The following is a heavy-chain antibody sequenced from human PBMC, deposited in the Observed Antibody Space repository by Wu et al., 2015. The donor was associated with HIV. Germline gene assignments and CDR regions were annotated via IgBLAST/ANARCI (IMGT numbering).Heavy chain of an antibody. V-gene: IGHV1-46*01. CDR1: GYTFTSYY. D-gene: IGHD2-2*01. Sequence: QVQLVQSGAEVKKPGASVKVSCKASGYTFTSYYMHWVRQAPGQGLEWTGIINPSGGSTRYAQKFQGRVTMTRDTSTSTVYMELSSLRSEDTAVYYCVSSAGTSYYFDYWGQGTLVTVSS. CDR2: INPSGGST. CDR3: VSSAGTSYYFDY. J-gene: IGHJ4*02.